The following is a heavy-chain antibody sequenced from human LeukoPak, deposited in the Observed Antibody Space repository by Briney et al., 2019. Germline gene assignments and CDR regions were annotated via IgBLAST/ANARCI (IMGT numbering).Heavy chain of an antibody. D-gene: IGHD6-6*01. Sequence: SETLSLPFTVSGDSISSYYWSLIRPPPGKGLEWIGYIYTSGGTNYIPSLKGRVTISIDTSKNQFSLKLSSVTAADSAVYYCARLTRLSTSPDRYYLDYWGQGTLVTVSS. J-gene: IGHJ4*02. CDR1: GDSISSYY. CDR3: ARLTRLSTSPDRYYLDY. CDR2: IYTSGGT. V-gene: IGHV4-4*09.